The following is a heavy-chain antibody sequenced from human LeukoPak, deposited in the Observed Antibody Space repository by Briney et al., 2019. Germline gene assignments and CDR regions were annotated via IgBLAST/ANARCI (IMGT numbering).Heavy chain of an antibody. J-gene: IGHJ3*02. Sequence: SETLSLTCTVSGGSTSSYYWSWIRQPPGKGLEWIGYIYYSGSTNYNPSLKSRVTISVDTSKNQFSLKLSSVTAADTAVYYCARDRVGATIGGDLSNAFDIWGQGTMVTVSS. CDR3: ARDRVGATIGGDLSNAFDI. CDR2: IYYSGST. CDR1: GGSTSSYY. D-gene: IGHD1-26*01. V-gene: IGHV4-59*01.